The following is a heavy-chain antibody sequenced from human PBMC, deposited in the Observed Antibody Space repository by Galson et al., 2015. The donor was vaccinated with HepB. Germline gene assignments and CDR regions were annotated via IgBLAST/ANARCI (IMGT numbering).Heavy chain of an antibody. CDR1: GFSLSTSGMC. CDR3: ARIIVAPVGAEDYYYYMDV. V-gene: IGHV2-70*11. Sequence: PALVKPTQTLTLTCTFSGFSLSTSGMCVSWIRQPPGKALEWLARIDWDDDKYYSTSLKTRLTISKDTSKNQVVLTMTNMDPVDTATYYCARIIVAPVGAEDYYYYMDVWGKGTTVTVSS. CDR2: IDWDDDK. D-gene: IGHD2-21*01. J-gene: IGHJ6*03.